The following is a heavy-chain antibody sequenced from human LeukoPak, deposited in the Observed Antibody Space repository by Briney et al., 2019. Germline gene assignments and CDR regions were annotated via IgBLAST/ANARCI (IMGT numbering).Heavy chain of an antibody. D-gene: IGHD2-21*01. CDR3: ARFLGWFDP. CDR2: ISGTGGST. Sequence: GGSLRLSCAASGFTFSTYAMTWVRQAPGKGLEWVSLISGTGGSTYYADSVTGRFTISRDNAKNSLYLQMDSLRAEDTAVYYCARFLGWFDPWGQGTLVTVSS. V-gene: IGHV3-23*01. CDR1: GFTFSTYA. J-gene: IGHJ5*02.